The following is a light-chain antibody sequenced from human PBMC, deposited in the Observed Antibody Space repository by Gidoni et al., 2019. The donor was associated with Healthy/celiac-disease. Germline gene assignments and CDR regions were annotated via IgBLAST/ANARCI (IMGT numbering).Light chain of an antibody. Sequence: EIVLTQSPATLSLSPGERATLSCRASQSVSSYLAWYQQKPGQAPRLLIYDASNSATGIPARFSGSWSVTDFTLPISILEPEDFSVYYCQQRSNWPPYTFGQGTKLEIK. CDR2: DAS. J-gene: IGKJ2*01. CDR3: QQRSNWPPYT. CDR1: QSVSSY. V-gene: IGKV3-11*01.